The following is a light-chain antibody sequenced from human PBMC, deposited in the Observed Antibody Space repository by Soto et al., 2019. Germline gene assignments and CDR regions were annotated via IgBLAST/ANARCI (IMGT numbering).Light chain of an antibody. Sequence: AIQLTQSPSSLSASLGDRVTITCRASQGISSALAWYQQKPGKAPKLLIYDASSLESGVTSRFSGSGSGTEFTLTISSLQPEEFDTYYCQQFNSYPLTCGGGTKVEIK. CDR1: QGISSA. CDR3: QQFNSYPLT. J-gene: IGKJ4*01. V-gene: IGKV1-13*02. CDR2: DAS.